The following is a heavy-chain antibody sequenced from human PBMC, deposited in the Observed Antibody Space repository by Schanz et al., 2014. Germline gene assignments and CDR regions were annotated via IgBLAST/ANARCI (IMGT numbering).Heavy chain of an antibody. CDR3: ARSPRDFPGWFDS. CDR1: GGSISSGGSS. V-gene: IGHV4-30-2*01. J-gene: IGHJ5*01. Sequence: QLQLQESGSGLVKPSQTLSLTCGVSGGSISSGGSSWNWIRLPPGKGLEWIGYIYHSGSTYYNPALESGVSISVSSNKNKFPLIQNSRPAADTAVDYCARSPRDFPGWFDSWGQGTLVTVSS. CDR2: IYHSGST.